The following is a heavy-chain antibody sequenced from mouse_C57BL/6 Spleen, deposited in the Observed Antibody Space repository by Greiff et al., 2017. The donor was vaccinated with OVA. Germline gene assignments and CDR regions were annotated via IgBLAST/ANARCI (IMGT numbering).Heavy chain of an antibody. J-gene: IGHJ3*01. CDR1: GYSFTSYY. CDR2: IYPGSGNT. V-gene: IGHV1-66*01. CDR3: AREGTAQATGAWFAY. Sequence: QVQLQQSGPELVKPGASVKISCKASGYSFTSYYIHWVKQRPGQGLEWIGWIYPGSGNTKYNEKFKGKATLTADTSSSTAYMQLSSLTSEDSAVYYCAREGTAQATGAWFAYWGQGTLVTVSA. D-gene: IGHD3-2*02.